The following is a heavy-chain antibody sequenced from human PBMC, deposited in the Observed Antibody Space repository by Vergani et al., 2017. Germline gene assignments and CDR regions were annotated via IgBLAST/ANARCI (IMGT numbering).Heavy chain of an antibody. V-gene: IGHV1-46*01. CDR3: ARDSFYGSGSYNPQFDY. Sequence: QVQLVQSGAEVKKPGASVKVSCKASGYTFTSYYMHWVRQAPGQGLEWMGIINPSGGSTSYAQKFQGRVTMTRETSTSTVYMELSSLRSEDTAVYYCARDSFYGSGSYNPQFDYWGQGTLVTVSS. D-gene: IGHD3-10*01. J-gene: IGHJ4*02. CDR2: INPSGGST. CDR1: GYTFTSYY.